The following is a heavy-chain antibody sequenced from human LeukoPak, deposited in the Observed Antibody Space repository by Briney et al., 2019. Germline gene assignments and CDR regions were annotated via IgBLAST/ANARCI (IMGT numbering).Heavy chain of an antibody. V-gene: IGHV3-11*04. CDR3: ASAVSSGYYYVFDY. D-gene: IGHD3-22*01. CDR1: GFTFSDYY. Sequence: GGSLRLSCAASGFTFSDYYMSWIRQAPGKGLEWVSYISSSGSTIYYADSVKGRFTISRDNAKNSLYLQMNSLRAEGTAVYYCASAVSSGYYYVFDYWGQGTLVTVSS. CDR2: ISSSGSTI. J-gene: IGHJ4*02.